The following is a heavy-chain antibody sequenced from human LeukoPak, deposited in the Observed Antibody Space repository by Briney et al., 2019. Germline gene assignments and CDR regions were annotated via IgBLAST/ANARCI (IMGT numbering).Heavy chain of an antibody. D-gene: IGHD2-15*01. Sequence: GGSLRLSCAASGFTFSSYSMNWVRQAPGKGLEWVSSISSSSSYIYYADSVKGRFTISRDNAKNSLYLQMNSLRAEDTAVYYCARDSSGGYCSGGSCYRARPNGGFDYWGQGTLVTVSS. J-gene: IGHJ4*02. CDR2: ISSSSSYI. V-gene: IGHV3-21*01. CDR1: GFTFSSYS. CDR3: ARDSSGGYCSGGSCYRARPNGGFDY.